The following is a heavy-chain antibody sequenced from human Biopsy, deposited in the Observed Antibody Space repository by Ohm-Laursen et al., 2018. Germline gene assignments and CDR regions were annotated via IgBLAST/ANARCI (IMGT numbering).Heavy chain of an antibody. V-gene: IGHV4-34*01. J-gene: IGHJ6*02. CDR3: TRATNSIGWPYYYFYGMDI. Sequence: GTLSLTCAVYGGSFNGYFWSWIRQPPGKGLEWIGDITQSGSTNYSPSLKSRVTISVDTAKKQFSLRLQSVTAADTAIYYCTRATNSIGWPYYYFYGMDIWGQGTTVTVSS. D-gene: IGHD6-19*01. CDR2: ITQSGST. CDR1: GGSFNGYF.